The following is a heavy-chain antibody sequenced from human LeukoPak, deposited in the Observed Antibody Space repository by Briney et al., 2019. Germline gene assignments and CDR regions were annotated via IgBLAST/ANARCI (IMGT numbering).Heavy chain of an antibody. CDR3: ARDGLRRYYGSGSYRYFDY. J-gene: IGHJ4*02. V-gene: IGHV4-4*07. D-gene: IGHD3-10*01. Sequence: SSETLSLTCTVSGGSVSRYYGSWIRQPAGKGLEWIGRIYTSGSTNYNPSLKSRVNMSVDTSKNQFSLKLSSVTAADTAVYYCARDGLRRYYGSGSYRYFDYWGQGTLVTVSS. CDR2: IYTSGST. CDR1: GGSVSRYY.